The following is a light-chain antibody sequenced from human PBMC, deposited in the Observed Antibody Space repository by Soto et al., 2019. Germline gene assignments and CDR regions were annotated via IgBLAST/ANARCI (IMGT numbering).Light chain of an antibody. CDR1: QDFSNH. V-gene: IGKV1-33*01. J-gene: IGKJ1*01. CDR3: QQFNTSPWT. Sequence: DIQMTQSASSLSACVGDRVTMXCQASQDFSNHLTWYQQKPGKAPKLLIDEASNLEKGAPSRFSGSGSATEFTLTISSLQPEDFATYYCQQFNTSPWTFGQGTKVDIK. CDR2: EAS.